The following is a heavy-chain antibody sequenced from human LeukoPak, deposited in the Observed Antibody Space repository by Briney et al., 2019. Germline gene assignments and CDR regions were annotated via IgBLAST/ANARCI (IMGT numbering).Heavy chain of an antibody. D-gene: IGHD6-6*01. V-gene: IGHV3-11*04. J-gene: IGHJ4*02. CDR2: ISGSGSTI. CDR3: ARAGRRLLFLES. Sequence: PGGSLRLSRADSEFTIRDHYVSWIRQAPGKGLEWVSYISGSGSTIYYGDSVKGRFTISRDDAKKSVYLQMNSLRAEDTAVYYCARAGRRLLFLESWGLGTLVTVSS. CDR1: EFTIRDHY.